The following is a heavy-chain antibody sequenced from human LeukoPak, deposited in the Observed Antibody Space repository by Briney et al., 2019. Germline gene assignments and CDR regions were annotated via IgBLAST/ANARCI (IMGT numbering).Heavy chain of an antibody. CDR3: ARDTYYYDSSGYSNFDY. J-gene: IGHJ4*02. D-gene: IGHD3-22*01. CDR2: YHTSGST. V-gene: IGHV4-4*07. CDR1: GCSISSYY. Sequence: SETLSLTCTVSGCSISSYYWSWIRQPAGKGLERIGRYHTSGSTNYNPSLKSRVTMSADTSKNQFSLQLSSVTAADTAVYCCARDTYYYDSSGYSNFDYWGQGTLVTVSS.